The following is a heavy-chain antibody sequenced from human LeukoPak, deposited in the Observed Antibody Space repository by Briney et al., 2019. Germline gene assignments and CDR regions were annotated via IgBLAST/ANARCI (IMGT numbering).Heavy chain of an antibody. CDR3: ARRYYDSSGYYYDY. J-gene: IGHJ4*02. CDR1: GGSISSYY. CDR2: IYYSGST. V-gene: IGHV4-59*08. D-gene: IGHD3-22*01. Sequence: SETLSLTCTVSGGSISSYYWSWIQQPPGKGLEWIGYIYYSGSTNYNPSLKSRVTISVDTSKNQFSLKLSSVTAADTAVYYCARRYYDSSGYYYDYWGQGTLVTVSS.